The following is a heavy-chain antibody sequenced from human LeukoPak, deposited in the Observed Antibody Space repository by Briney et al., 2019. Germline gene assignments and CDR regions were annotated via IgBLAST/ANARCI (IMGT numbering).Heavy chain of an antibody. CDR3: ARSIVGAPIYYYYYYMDV. V-gene: IGHV4-38-2*02. J-gene: IGHJ6*03. CDR1: GYSISSGYL. Sequence: SETLSLTCTVSGYSISSGYLWGWIRQPPGKGLEWIGSIYYSGSTYYNPSLKSRVTISVDTSKNQFSLKLSSVTAADTAVYYCARSIVGAPIYYYYYYMDVWGKGTTVTVSS. D-gene: IGHD1-26*01. CDR2: IYYSGST.